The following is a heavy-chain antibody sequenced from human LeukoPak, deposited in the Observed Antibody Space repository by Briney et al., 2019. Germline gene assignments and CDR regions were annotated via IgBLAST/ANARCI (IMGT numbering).Heavy chain of an antibody. Sequence: SQTLSLTCAISGDSVPSNSAAWNWIRQSPSRGLEWLGRTYYRSKWYNDYAVSVKSRITINPDTSKNQFSLKLSSVTAADTAVYYCARDLKEYPGNWFDPWGQGTLVTVSS. V-gene: IGHV6-1*01. CDR2: TYYRSKWYN. CDR3: ARDLKEYPGNWFDP. D-gene: IGHD2/OR15-2a*01. CDR1: GDSVPSNSAA. J-gene: IGHJ5*02.